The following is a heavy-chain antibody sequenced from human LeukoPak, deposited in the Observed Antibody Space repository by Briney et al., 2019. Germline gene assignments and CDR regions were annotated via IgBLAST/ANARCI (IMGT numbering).Heavy chain of an antibody. V-gene: IGHV4-34*01. CDR1: CGSISSYY. J-gene: IGHJ4*02. Sequence: PSETLSLTCTVSCGSISSYYWSWIRQPPGKGLEWIGEINHSGSTNYNPSLKSRVTISVDTSKNQSSLKLSSVTAADTAVYYCARAGYYDSSGYTVDYWGQGTLVTVSS. D-gene: IGHD3-22*01. CDR2: INHSGST. CDR3: ARAGYYDSSGYTVDY.